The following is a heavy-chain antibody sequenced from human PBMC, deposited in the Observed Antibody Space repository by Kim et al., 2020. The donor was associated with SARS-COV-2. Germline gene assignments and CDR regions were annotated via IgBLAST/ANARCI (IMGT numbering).Heavy chain of an antibody. D-gene: IGHD5-12*01. J-gene: IGHJ4*02. Sequence: TRYSPSFQGQVTISADKSISTAYLQWSSLKASDTAMYYCARGPWATPYDYWGQGTLVTVSS. CDR3: ARGPWATPYDY. V-gene: IGHV5-51*01. CDR2: T.